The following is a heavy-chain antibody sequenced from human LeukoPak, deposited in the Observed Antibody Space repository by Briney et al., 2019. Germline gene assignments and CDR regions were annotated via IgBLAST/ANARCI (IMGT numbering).Heavy chain of an antibody. CDR3: ARMSSSSWGSFDY. Sequence: GGSLRLSCAASGFTFSSYAMSWVRQAPGKGLEWVSAISGSGGSTYYADSVKGRFTISRDNSKNTLYLQMNSLRAEDAAVYYCARMSSSSWGSFDYWGQGTLVTVSS. CDR1: GFTFSSYA. J-gene: IGHJ4*02. V-gene: IGHV3-23*01. CDR2: ISGSGGST. D-gene: IGHD6-13*01.